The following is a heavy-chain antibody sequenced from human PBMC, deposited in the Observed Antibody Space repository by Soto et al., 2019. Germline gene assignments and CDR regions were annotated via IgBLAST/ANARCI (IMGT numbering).Heavy chain of an antibody. J-gene: IGHJ6*03. CDR2: ISSNGIGT. CDR1: EFTLSSDA. CDR3: ARRARADYYYMDV. D-gene: IGHD6-6*01. Sequence: EVQLVESGGGLAQPGGSLRLSCAASEFTLSSDAMDWVRQAPGKGLEYVSGISSNGIGTYYANSVKGRFTISRDNSKNTVYLQMDSLRPEDMAVYYCARRARADYYYMDVWGKGTTVTVS. V-gene: IGHV3-64*01.